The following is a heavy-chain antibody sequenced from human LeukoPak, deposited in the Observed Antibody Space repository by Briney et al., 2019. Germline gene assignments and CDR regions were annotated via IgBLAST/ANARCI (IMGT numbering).Heavy chain of an antibody. CDR3: ARDIQLRWFDP. CDR1: GFTFSSYA. Sequence: PGGSLRLSCAASGFTFSSYAMHWVRQAPGKGLEWVAVISYDGSNKYYADSVKGRFTISRDNSKNTLYLQMNSLRAEDMAVYYCARDIQLRWFDPWGQGTLVPVSS. D-gene: IGHD5-18*01. J-gene: IGHJ5*02. CDR2: ISYDGSNK. V-gene: IGHV3-30-3*01.